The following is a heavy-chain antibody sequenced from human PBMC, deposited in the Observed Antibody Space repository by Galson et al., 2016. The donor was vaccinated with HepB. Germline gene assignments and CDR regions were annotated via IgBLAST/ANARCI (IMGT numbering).Heavy chain of an antibody. J-gene: IGHJ4*02. CDR3: TTVGAVLRYSDSPEIKGLFY. V-gene: IGHV3-15*01. D-gene: IGHD3-9*01. CDR1: GFTFYNTW. Sequence: SLRLSCAASGFTFYNTWMSWVRQAPGKRLEWVGRIRSKIDGETTDYAAPVKGRFTISSDNSKDAVYLQMNSLNTEDTAVYYCTTVGAVLRYSDSPEIKGLFYWGQGALVTVSS. CDR2: IRSKIDGETT.